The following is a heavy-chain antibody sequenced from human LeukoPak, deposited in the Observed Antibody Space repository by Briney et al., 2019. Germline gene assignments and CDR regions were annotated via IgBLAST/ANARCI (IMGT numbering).Heavy chain of an antibody. CDR3: ARYKEDYYDSSVLGAFDI. D-gene: IGHD3-22*01. CDR1: GGSISSSY. Sequence: SETLSLTCTVSGGSISSSYWSWIRQPAGKGMEWIGRIYTSGSTNYNPSLKSRATMSVDTSKNQFSLKLSSVTAADTAVYYCARYKEDYYDSSVLGAFDIWGQGTMVTVSS. V-gene: IGHV4-4*07. CDR2: IYTSGST. J-gene: IGHJ3*02.